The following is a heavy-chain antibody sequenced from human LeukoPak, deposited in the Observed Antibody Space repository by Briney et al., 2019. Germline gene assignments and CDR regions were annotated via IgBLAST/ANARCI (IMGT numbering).Heavy chain of an antibody. CDR3: ARVTSSANIDY. CDR1: GFTFNSYS. D-gene: IGHD2-2*01. V-gene: IGHV3-21*01. Sequence: GGSLRLSCAASGFTFNSYSMNWVRQAPGKGLEWVSSISSSSSYIYYADSVKGRFTISRDNAKNSLYLQMNSLRAEDTAVYYCARVTSSANIDYWGQGTLVTVSS. CDR2: ISSSSSYI. J-gene: IGHJ4*02.